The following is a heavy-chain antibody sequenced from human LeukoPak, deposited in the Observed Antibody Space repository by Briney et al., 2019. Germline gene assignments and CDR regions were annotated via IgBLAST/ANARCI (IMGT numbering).Heavy chain of an antibody. CDR1: GGSISSGDYY. Sequence: PSETLSLTCTVSGGSISSGDYYWSWIRQPPGKGLEWIGYIYYSGSTYYNPSLKSRVTISVDTSKNQFSLKLSSVTAADTAVYYCARGDVGSYCEYWGQGTLVTVSS. CDR3: ARGDVGSYCEY. V-gene: IGHV4-30-4*01. CDR2: IYYSGST. D-gene: IGHD1-26*01. J-gene: IGHJ4*02.